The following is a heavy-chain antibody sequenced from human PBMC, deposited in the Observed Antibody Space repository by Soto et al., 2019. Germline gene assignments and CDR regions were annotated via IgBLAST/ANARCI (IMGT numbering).Heavy chain of an antibody. CDR2: MNPKSGDT. D-gene: IGHD1-26*01. CDR1: GYTFTDYG. V-gene: IGHV1-8*01. Sequence: QVQLVQSGAEVKMPGASVKVSCKASGYTFTDYGINWVRQATGQGLEWMGWMNPKSGDTVYAQKFQGRVSMTRATSTSTAYMELNSLKSEATAVYYCARGGYSVVGDIVYWGQGTLVTVSS. CDR3: ARGGYSVVGDIVY. J-gene: IGHJ4*02.